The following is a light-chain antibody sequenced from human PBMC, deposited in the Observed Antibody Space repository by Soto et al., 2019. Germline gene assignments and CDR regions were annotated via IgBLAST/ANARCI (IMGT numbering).Light chain of an antibody. J-gene: IGLJ1*01. CDR1: SSNIGAGYD. CDR3: QSYDSSLSGSRV. CDR2: GNS. V-gene: IGLV1-40*01. Sequence: QAVVTQPPSVSGAPGQRVTISCTGSSSNIGAGYDVHWYQQLPGRAPKLLIYGNSNRPSGVPDRFSGSKSGTSASLAITGLQAEDEADYYCQSYDSSLSGSRVFGTGTKLTVL.